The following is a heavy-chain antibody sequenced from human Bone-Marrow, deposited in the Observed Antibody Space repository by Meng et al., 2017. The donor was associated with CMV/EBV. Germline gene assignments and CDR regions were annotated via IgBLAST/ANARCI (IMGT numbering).Heavy chain of an antibody. D-gene: IGHD1-26*01. Sequence: GESLKISCAASGFTFSSYAMSWVRQAPGKGLEWVSAKSGSGESTYYADSVKGRFTISRDNSKNTLYLQMNSLRAEDTAVYYCAREDSGSYYVLDYWGQGTLVTVSS. J-gene: IGHJ4*02. CDR1: GFTFSSYA. CDR3: AREDSGSYYVLDY. CDR2: KSGSGEST. V-gene: IGHV3-23*01.